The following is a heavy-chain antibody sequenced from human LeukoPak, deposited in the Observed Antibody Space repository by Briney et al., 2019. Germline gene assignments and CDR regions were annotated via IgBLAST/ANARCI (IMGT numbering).Heavy chain of an antibody. CDR3: ARAGGSSHADY. CDR2: IKQDGSGK. D-gene: IGHD6-6*01. J-gene: IGHJ4*02. CDR1: GFTFSSYW. Sequence: GGSLRLSCAASGFTFSSYWMSWVRQAPGKGLEWVANIKQDGSGKYYVDSVKGRFTISRDNAKNSLYLQMNSLTAEDTAVYYCARAGGSSHADYWGQGTLVTVSS. V-gene: IGHV3-7*01.